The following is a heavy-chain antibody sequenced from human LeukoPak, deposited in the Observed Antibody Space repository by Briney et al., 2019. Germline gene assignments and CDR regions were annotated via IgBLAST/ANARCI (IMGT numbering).Heavy chain of an antibody. J-gene: IGHJ6*03. Sequence: PGESLKISCKGSGYNFTSYWIGWVRQMPGKGLEWMGIIYPGDSDTRYSPSFQGQVTISADESISTAYLQWSSLKASDTAMYYCARPNSYSNYYYYYMDVWGKGTTVTVSS. CDR3: ARPNSYSNYYYYYMDV. V-gene: IGHV5-51*01. CDR1: GYNFTSYW. CDR2: IYPGDSDT. D-gene: IGHD1-26*01.